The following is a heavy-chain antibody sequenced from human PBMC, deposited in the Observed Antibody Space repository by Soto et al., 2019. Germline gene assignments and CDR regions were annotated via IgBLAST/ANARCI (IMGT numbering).Heavy chain of an antibody. Sequence: QVQLQESGPGLVKPSETLSLTCTVSGGSISSYYWSWIRQPPGKGLEWIGYIYYSGSTNYNPSLKSRVTISVDTSKNQFSLKLSSVTAADTAVYYCARVWGGAFDIWGQWTMVTVSS. J-gene: IGHJ3*02. D-gene: IGHD3-10*01. CDR3: ARVWGGAFDI. CDR1: GGSISSYY. V-gene: IGHV4-59*01. CDR2: IYYSGST.